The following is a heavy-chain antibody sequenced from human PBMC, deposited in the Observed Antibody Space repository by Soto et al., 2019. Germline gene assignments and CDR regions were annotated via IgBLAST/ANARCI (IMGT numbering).Heavy chain of an antibody. Sequence: QVQLVQSGAEVKKPGASVMVSCKASGYSFTDYYMHWVRQAPGQGLEWMGLINPSGTYTKYAQKFQGIVTMTRDTSTSTVYMELSDLRSADTAVYYCLRETGTTVDFWGQGTLVTVSS. CDR3: LRETGTTVDF. CDR1: GYSFTDYY. V-gene: IGHV1-46*03. J-gene: IGHJ4*02. CDR2: INPSGTYT. D-gene: IGHD1-7*01.